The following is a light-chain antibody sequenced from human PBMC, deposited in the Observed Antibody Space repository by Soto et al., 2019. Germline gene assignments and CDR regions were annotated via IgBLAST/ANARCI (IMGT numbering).Light chain of an antibody. CDR3: QQSYSTPAT. CDR1: QSISSY. J-gene: IGKJ1*01. V-gene: IGKV1-39*01. Sequence: DIQMTQCPSSLSASVGDRVTITCRASQSISSYLNWYQQKPGKAPKLLIYAASSLQSGVPSRFSGSGSGTDFTLTISSLQPEDFATYYCQQSYSTPATFGQGTKVDIK. CDR2: AAS.